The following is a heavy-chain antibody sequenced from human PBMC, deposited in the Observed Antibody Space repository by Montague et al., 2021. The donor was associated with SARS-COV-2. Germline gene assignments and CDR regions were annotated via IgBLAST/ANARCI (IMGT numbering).Heavy chain of an antibody. CDR2: IYTSGRT. CDR1: GAPINIGNYY. Sequence: TLSLTCTVSGAPINIGNYYWNWIRPPAGKGLEWIGRIYTSGRTDYNLSLKSRLTISFNTSKNEFSLRLNSLTAADTAVYYCARDFPTGRYYFDFWGQGTLVIVSS. J-gene: IGHJ4*02. CDR3: ARDFPTGRYYFDF. D-gene: IGHD3-10*01. V-gene: IGHV4-61*02.